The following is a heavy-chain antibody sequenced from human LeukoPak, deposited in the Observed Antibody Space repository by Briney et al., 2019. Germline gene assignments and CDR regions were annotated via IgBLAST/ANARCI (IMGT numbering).Heavy chain of an antibody. D-gene: IGHD6-19*01. Sequence: ASVKVSCKASGYTFTGYYMHWVRQAPGQGLEWMGWINPNSGGTNYAQKFQGWVTMTRDTSISTAYMELSRLRSDDTAVYYCARGDGGWGGPFDYWGQGTLVTVSS. CDR1: GYTFTGYY. V-gene: IGHV1-2*04. CDR3: ARGDGGWGGPFDY. J-gene: IGHJ4*02. CDR2: INPNSGGT.